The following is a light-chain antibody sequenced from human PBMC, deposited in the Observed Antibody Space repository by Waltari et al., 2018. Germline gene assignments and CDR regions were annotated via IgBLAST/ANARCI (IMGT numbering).Light chain of an antibody. CDR2: AAS. CDR1: QTINNF. V-gene: IGKV1-39*01. CDR3: QQGDSAPFT. J-gene: IGKJ2*01. Sequence: DIQMTQAPSSLSASVGGRVTITCRTSQTINNFLNWYQHKPGKAPELLIYAASTLQSGVPSRFSGGGSGADFTLTISSLQPEDSATYYCQQGDSAPFTFGKGTKLEIK.